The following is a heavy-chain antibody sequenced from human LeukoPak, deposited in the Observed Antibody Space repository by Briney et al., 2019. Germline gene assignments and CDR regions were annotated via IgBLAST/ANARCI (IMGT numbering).Heavy chain of an antibody. CDR2: IYYSRST. CDR1: GGSISSSSYY. CDR3: ARGGKRGSYSFDY. D-gene: IGHD1-26*01. J-gene: IGHJ4*02. V-gene: IGHV4-39*07. Sequence: SETLSLTCTVPGGSISSSSYYWGWIRQPPGKGLEWIGSIYYSRSTYYNPSLKSRVTISVDTSKNQFSLKLSSVTAADTAVYYCARGGKRGSYSFDYWGQGTLVTVSS.